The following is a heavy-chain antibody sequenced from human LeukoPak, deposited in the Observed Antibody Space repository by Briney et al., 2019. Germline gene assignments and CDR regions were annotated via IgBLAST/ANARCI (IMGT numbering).Heavy chain of an antibody. CDR2: IYYSGST. CDR3: ARGYSRPFDY. D-gene: IGHD6-13*01. V-gene: IGHV4-39*07. Sequence: SETLSLTCTVSGGPISSSSYYWGWIPHPPGKGLEWIGSIYYSGSTYYNPSLKSRVTISVDTSKNQFSLKLSSVTAADTAVYYCARGYSRPFDYWGQGTLVTVSS. CDR1: GGPISSSSYY. J-gene: IGHJ4*02.